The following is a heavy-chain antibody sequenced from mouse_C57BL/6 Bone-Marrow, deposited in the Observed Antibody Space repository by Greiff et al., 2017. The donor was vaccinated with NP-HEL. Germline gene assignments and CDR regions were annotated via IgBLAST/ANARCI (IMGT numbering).Heavy chain of an antibody. CDR2: IHPNSGST. Sequence: QVQLQQPGAELVKPGASVKLSCKASGYTFTSYWMHWVKQRPGQGLEWIGMIHPNSGSTNYNEKFKSKATLTVDKSSSTAYMQLSSLTSEDSAVYYCARKEGLWLRQSYYAMDYWGQGTSVTVSS. D-gene: IGHD2-2*01. V-gene: IGHV1-64*01. CDR1: GYTFTSYW. CDR3: ARKEGLWLRQSYYAMDY. J-gene: IGHJ4*01.